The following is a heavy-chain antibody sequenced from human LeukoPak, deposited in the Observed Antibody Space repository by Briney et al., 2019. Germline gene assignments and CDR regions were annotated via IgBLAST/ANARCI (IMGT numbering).Heavy chain of an antibody. V-gene: IGHV3-30*02. Sequence: GGSLRLSCAASGFNFNTFGMHWVRQTPGKGLEWVAFIRHDGSDQYYADSVKGRFTLSRDNSQSTLYLQMNSLRTGDTAIYYCAKQIDGSGTFLYPKYFDYWGQGTLVTVSS. CDR3: AKQIDGSGTFLYPKYFDY. D-gene: IGHD3-10*01. CDR2: IRHDGSDQ. J-gene: IGHJ4*02. CDR1: GFNFNTFG.